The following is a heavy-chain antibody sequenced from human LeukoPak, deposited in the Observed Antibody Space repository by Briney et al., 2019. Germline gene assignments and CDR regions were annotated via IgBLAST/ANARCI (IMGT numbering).Heavy chain of an antibody. CDR2: IYYSGST. CDR3: AKGAIVGDTRWFDP. D-gene: IGHD1-26*01. Sequence: SETLSRTCTVSGGSISLYYWSWIRQPPGKGLEWIGYIYYSGSTKYNPSFKSRVTISVDTSKNQLSLKLTSVTAADAAVYYCAKGAIVGDTRWFDPWGQGTLVTVSS. CDR1: GGSISLYY. V-gene: IGHV4-59*01. J-gene: IGHJ5*02.